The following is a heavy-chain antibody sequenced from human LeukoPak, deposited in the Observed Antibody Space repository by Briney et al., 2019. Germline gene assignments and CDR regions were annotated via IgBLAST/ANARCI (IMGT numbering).Heavy chain of an antibody. Sequence: PGGSLRLSCAASGFTFSSYSMNWVRQAPGKGLEWVSSISSSSGSIYYADSVKGRFTTARDNAKNSVYLQMNSLRAEDTAVYYCARDWNYFSCWGQGTLVTVSS. CDR2: ISSSSGSI. CDR3: ARDWNYFSC. V-gene: IGHV3-21*01. CDR1: GFTFSSYS. D-gene: IGHD1-1*01. J-gene: IGHJ4*02.